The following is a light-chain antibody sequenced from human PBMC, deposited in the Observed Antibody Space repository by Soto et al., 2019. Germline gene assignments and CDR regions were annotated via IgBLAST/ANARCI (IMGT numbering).Light chain of an antibody. CDR1: QSVTTY. CDR2: DTS. J-gene: IGKJ5*01. V-gene: IGKV3-11*01. Sequence: EIVLTQSPATLSLSPGERATLSCRASQSVTTYLAWYQQKPGQAPRLLIYDTSNRATGIPARFIGSGSGTDFTLTIGSLEPEDFAVYYCQQRSNWPPITFGQGTRLEIK. CDR3: QQRSNWPPIT.